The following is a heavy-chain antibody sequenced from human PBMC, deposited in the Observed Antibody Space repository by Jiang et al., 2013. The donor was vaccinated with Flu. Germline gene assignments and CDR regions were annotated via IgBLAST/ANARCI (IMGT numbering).Heavy chain of an antibody. CDR1: GGSISSYY. V-gene: IGHV4-59*13. J-gene: IGHJ6*02. D-gene: IGHD3-22*01. CDR3: ARAYYDSSGYYYSYYYYGMDV. Sequence: GPGLVKPSETLSLTCTVSGGSISSYYWSWIRQPPGKGLEWIGYIYYSGSTNYNPSLKSRVTISVDTSKNQFSLKLSSVTAADTAVYYCARAYYDSSGYYYSYYYYGMDVWGQGTTVTVSS. CDR2: IYYSGST.